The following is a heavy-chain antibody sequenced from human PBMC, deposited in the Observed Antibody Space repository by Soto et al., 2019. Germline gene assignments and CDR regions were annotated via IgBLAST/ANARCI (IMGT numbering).Heavy chain of an antibody. D-gene: IGHD3-16*01. J-gene: IGHJ4*02. V-gene: IGHV3-66*01. CDR3: AMGGKGDSLYFDY. Sequence: GGSLRLSCAASGFTVSSNYMSWVRQAPGKGLEWVSVIYSGGSTYYADSVKGRFTISRDNSKNTLYLQMNSMRAEDTAVYYCAMGGKGDSLYFDYWGQGTLVTVSS. CDR2: IYSGGST. CDR1: GFTVSSNY.